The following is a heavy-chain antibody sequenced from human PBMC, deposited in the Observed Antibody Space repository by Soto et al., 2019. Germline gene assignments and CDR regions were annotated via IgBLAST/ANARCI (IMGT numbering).Heavy chain of an antibody. J-gene: IGHJ4*02. Sequence: QVQLVQSGAEVKKPGASVKVSCKASGYTFTSYYMHWVRQAPGQGLEWMGIINPSGGSPSYAQKFQGRVTMTRDTSTSTVYMELSSLRSEDTAVYYCASAYSSSAYIDYWGQGTLVTVSS. CDR1: GYTFTSYY. CDR3: ASAYSSSAYIDY. CDR2: INPSGGSP. D-gene: IGHD6-13*01. V-gene: IGHV1-46*01.